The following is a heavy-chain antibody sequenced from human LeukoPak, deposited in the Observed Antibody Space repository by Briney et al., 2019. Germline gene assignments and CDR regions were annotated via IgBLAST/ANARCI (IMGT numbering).Heavy chain of an antibody. CDR1: GFTFDDYA. V-gene: IGHV3-9*01. CDR2: ISWNSGSI. D-gene: IGHD2-15*01. J-gene: IGHJ5*02. Sequence: GGSLRLSCAASGFTFDDYAMHWVRQAPGKGLEWVSGISWNSGSIGYADSVKGRFTISRDNAKNSLYLQMNSLRAEDTAVYYCARARYCSGGSCYALGQGTLVTVSS. CDR3: ARARYCSGGSCYA.